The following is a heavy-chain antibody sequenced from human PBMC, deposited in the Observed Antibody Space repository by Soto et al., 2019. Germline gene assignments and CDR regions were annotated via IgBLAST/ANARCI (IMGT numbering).Heavy chain of an antibody. CDR1: GFTFSSYA. D-gene: IGHD6-19*01. CDR2: ISGSGGST. Sequence: GGSLRLSCAASGFTFSSYAMSWVRQAPGKGLDWVSAISGSGGSTYYADSVKGRFTISRDNSKNTLYLQMNSLRAEDTAVYYCAASTAGLSGAGIGSYYGMDVWGQGTTVTVS. CDR3: AASTAGLSGAGIGSYYGMDV. V-gene: IGHV3-23*01. J-gene: IGHJ6*02.